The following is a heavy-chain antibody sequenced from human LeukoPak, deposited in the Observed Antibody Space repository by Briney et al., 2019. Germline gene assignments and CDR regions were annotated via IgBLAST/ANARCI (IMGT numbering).Heavy chain of an antibody. J-gene: IGHJ4*02. D-gene: IGHD3-10*01. Sequence: GGSLRLPCAASGFTFSTYWMSWVRRAPGRGLEWVANIHPDGSEEYHVDSVKGRFTVSRDNAKNSLYLQMNSLRAEDTAVYYCARDDGFRGVDYWGQGTLVNVSS. CDR3: ARDDGFRGVDY. V-gene: IGHV3-7*01. CDR2: IHPDGSEE. CDR1: GFTFSTYW.